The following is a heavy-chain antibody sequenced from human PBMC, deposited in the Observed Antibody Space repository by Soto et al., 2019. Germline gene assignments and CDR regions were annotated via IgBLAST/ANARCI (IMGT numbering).Heavy chain of an antibody. Sequence: EVQLLESGEGLVQPGGSLSLSCAASGFTFSSYAMSWVRQAPGKGLEWVSAISGSGGSTYYADSVKGRFTISRDNSKNTLYLQMNSLRAEDTAVYYCAKDGLNSNGYYDFWSGYYKYYYYMDVWGKGTTVTVSS. V-gene: IGHV3-23*01. CDR2: ISGSGGST. D-gene: IGHD3-3*01. CDR1: GFTFSSYA. J-gene: IGHJ6*03. CDR3: AKDGLNSNGYYDFWSGYYKYYYYMDV.